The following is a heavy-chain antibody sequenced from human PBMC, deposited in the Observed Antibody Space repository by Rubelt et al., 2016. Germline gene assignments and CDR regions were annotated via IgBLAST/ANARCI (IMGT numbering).Heavy chain of an antibody. CDR3: ARDLFYGSSWTEYSFDY. D-gene: IGHD6-13*01. CDR2: ISYDGSNK. J-gene: IGHJ4*02. CDR1: GFTFSNAW. Sequence: QVQLVESGGGVVQPGGSLRLSCAASGFTFSNAWMNWVRQAPGKGLEWVAVISYDGSNKYYADSVKGRFTISRDNSKNTLYLQMNSLRAEDTAVYYCARDLFYGSSWTEYSFDYWGQGTLVTVSS. V-gene: IGHV3-30*03.